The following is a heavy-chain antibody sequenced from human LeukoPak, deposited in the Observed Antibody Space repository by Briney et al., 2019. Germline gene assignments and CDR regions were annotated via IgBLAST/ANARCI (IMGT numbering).Heavy chain of an antibody. D-gene: IGHD3-10*01. J-gene: IGHJ5*02. V-gene: IGHV1-3*01. Sequence: ASVKVSCKASGYTFTSYAMHWVRQAPGQRLEWMGWINAGNGNTKYSQKFQGRVTITRDTSASTAYMELSSLRSEDTAVYYCARQETELLWFGESGWFDPWGQGTLVTVSS. CDR3: ARQETELLWFGESGWFDP. CDR1: GYTFTSYA. CDR2: INAGNGNT.